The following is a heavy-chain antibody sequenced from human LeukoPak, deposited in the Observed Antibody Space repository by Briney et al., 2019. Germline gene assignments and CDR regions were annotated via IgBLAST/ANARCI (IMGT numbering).Heavy chain of an antibody. CDR3: AREDGDYSHYYYYGMDV. D-gene: IGHD4-17*01. Sequence: ASVKVSCKASGYTFTSYGISWVRQAPGQGLEWMGWISAYNGNTNYAQKLQGRVTMTTDTSTSTAYMELRSLRSDDTAVYYCAREDGDYSHYYYYGMDVWGQGTTVTVSS. V-gene: IGHV1-18*01. J-gene: IGHJ6*02. CDR1: GYTFTSYG. CDR2: ISAYNGNT.